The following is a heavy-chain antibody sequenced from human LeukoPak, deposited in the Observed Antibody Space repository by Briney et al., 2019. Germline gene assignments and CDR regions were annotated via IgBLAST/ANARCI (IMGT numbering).Heavy chain of an antibody. CDR2: IWPGGSDS. CDR1: GFTFRSHG. Sequence: GGSLRLSCVASGFTFRSHGMHWVRQAPGKGLEWVALIWPGGSDSVYADSVKGRFAISRDDSENTLFLQMNSLRPEDTAVYYWARDQGSCGGGTCYSSYFDQWGQGTLVTVSS. D-gene: IGHD2-15*01. V-gene: IGHV3-33*01. J-gene: IGHJ4*02. CDR3: ARDQGSCGGGTCYSSYFDQ.